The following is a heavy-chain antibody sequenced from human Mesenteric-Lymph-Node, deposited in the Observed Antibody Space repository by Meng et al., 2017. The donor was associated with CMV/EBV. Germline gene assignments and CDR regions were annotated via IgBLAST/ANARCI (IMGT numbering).Heavy chain of an antibody. J-gene: IGHJ6*02. D-gene: IGHD3-3*01. Sequence: GESLKISCAASGFTFSNFAMAWVRQVPGKGPEWVSAISGSGGSTYYADSVKGRFTISRDNSKNTLYLQMNSLRAEDTAVYYCAKDVRDDFWSGSIPPGGGMDVWGQGTTVTVSS. CDR2: ISGSGGST. CDR3: AKDVRDDFWSGSIPPGGGMDV. V-gene: IGHV3-23*01. CDR1: GFTFSNFA.